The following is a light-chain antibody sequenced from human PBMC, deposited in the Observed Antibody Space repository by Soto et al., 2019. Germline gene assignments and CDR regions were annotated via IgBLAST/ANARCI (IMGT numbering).Light chain of an antibody. Sequence: QSVLTQPASVSGSPGQSITISCTGTSSDVGNYNYVSWYQHHPGKAPKLIIFEVSHRPSGVSSRFSGSKSGNTASLTISGLQAEDEAGYYCSSYTTITTLVFGGGTKLTVL. J-gene: IGLJ2*01. CDR3: SSYTTITTLV. CDR1: SSDVGNYNY. V-gene: IGLV2-14*01. CDR2: EVS.